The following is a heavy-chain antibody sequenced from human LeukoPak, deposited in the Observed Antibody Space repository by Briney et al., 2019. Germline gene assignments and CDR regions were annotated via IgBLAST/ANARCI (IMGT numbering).Heavy chain of an antibody. CDR1: GFTFSSYS. Sequence: GGSLRLSCATSGFTFSSYSMSWVRQAPGKGLEWVSSISSRSSYIYYAASVEGRFTISRDNAKNSLYLQMNSLRAEDTAVYYCARDIQRTGLDWGQGTLVTVSS. CDR3: ARDIQRTGLD. CDR2: ISSRSSYI. J-gene: IGHJ4*02. D-gene: IGHD3/OR15-3a*01. V-gene: IGHV3-21*01.